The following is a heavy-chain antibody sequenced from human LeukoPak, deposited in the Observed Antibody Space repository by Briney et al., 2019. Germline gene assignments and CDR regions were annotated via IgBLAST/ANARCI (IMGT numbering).Heavy chain of an antibody. J-gene: IGHJ5*02. CDR3: ATSASPDYGGWFDP. Sequence: GGSLRLSCAASGFTFSSYAMSWVRDALGAGVEWVSDIRCSGSSTNYADSVKGRFTISRSNSKNTLYLQINSLRAEDTAVYYCATSASPDYGGWFDPWGQGTLVTVSS. CDR1: GFTFSSYA. CDR2: IRCSGSST. V-gene: IGHV3-23*01. D-gene: IGHD4-23*01.